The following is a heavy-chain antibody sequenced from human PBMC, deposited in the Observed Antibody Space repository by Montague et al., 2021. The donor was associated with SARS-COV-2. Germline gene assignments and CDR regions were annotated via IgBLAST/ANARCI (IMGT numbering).Heavy chain of an antibody. J-gene: IGHJ4*02. CDR3: ARGHLSVSMIVVVFTSASYYFDY. Sequence: SKTLSLTCGVYGGSFGDDHWSWIRQPPGKGLEWIGDIKQSGSTNYNPSLKSRVTISVDTSKNQFSLKLTSVTAADTAVYFCARGHLSVSMIVVVFTSASYYFDYWGQGAQVTVSS. CDR1: GGSFGDDH. CDR2: IKQSGST. D-gene: IGHD3-22*01. V-gene: IGHV4-34*01.